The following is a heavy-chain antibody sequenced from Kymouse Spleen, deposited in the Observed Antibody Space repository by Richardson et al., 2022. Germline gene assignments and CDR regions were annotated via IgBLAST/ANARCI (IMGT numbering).Heavy chain of an antibody. D-gene: IGHD6-13*01. Sequence: QVQLQESGPGLVKPSQTLSLTCTVSGGSISSGGYYWSWIRQHPGKGLEWIGYIYYSGSTYYNPSLKSRVTISVDTSKNQFSLKLSSVTAADTAVYYCARDGDHKQQLLYWYFDLWGRGTLVTVSS. V-gene: IGHV4-31*03. CDR3: ARDGDHKQQLLYWYFDL. J-gene: IGHJ2*01. CDR2: IYYSGST. CDR1: GGSISSGGYY.